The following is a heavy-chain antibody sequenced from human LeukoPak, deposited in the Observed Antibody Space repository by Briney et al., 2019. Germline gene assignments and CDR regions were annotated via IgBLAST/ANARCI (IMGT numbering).Heavy chain of an antibody. D-gene: IGHD5-18*01. Sequence: SETLSLTCAVCGASFSGYYWSWIRQPPGKGLEWIGEINHSGSTNYNPSLKSRVTISVDTSKNQFSLKLSSVTAADTAVYYCARARTNSYGNAFDIWGQGTMVTVSS. V-gene: IGHV4-34*01. CDR3: ARARTNSYGNAFDI. CDR2: INHSGST. J-gene: IGHJ3*02. CDR1: GASFSGYY.